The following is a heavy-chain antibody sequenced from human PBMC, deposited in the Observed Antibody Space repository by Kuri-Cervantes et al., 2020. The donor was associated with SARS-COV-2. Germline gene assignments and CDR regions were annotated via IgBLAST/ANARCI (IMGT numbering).Heavy chain of an antibody. CDR1: GFTFSRFD. V-gene: IGHV3-13*05. J-gene: IGHJ6*02. CDR3: SKVGRGYYGSGSYEVGMDV. D-gene: IGHD3-10*01. CDR2: IGTAGDP. Sequence: ESLQISCAASGFTFSRFDMHWARQATEKGLQWVSAIGTAGDPYYPGSVKGRFTISRDNSKNTLYLQMNSLRAEDTAVYYCSKVGRGYYGSGSYEVGMDVWGQGTTVTVSS.